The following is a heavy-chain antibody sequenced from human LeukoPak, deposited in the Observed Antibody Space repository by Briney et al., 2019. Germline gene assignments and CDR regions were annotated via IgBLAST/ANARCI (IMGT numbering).Heavy chain of an antibody. CDR1: GFTFGDYA. Sequence: GSLRLSCTASGFTFGDYAMSWVRQAPGKGLEWVAFIRYDGSNKYYADSVKGRFAISRDNSKNTLYLQMNSLRAEDTAVYYCAKAINGDFDYWGQGTLVTVSS. CDR3: AKAINGDFDY. V-gene: IGHV3-30*02. D-gene: IGHD3-10*01. CDR2: IRYDGSNK. J-gene: IGHJ4*02.